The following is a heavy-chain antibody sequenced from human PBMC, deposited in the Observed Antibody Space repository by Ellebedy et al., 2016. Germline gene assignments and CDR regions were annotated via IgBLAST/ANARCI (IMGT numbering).Heavy chain of an antibody. J-gene: IGHJ4*02. Sequence: ASVKVSCKAPGYTFSKFGVTWVRQAPGRGLEWMGWISSFGDNTHYTQIFQDRVVMTADSSTETAYMELKRLTTDDTAIYYCARVESRSDFFDFWGQGSLVTVSS. CDR1: GYTFSKFG. CDR3: ARVESRSDFFDF. V-gene: IGHV1-18*01. D-gene: IGHD3-3*01. CDR2: ISSFGDNT.